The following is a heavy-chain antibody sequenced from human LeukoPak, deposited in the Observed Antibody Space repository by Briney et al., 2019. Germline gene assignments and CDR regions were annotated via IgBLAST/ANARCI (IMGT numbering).Heavy chain of an antibody. J-gene: IGHJ2*01. Sequence: ASETLSLTCAVYGGTFRGYYWSWIRQPPGKGLEWIGEIHYTGATNYKPSLKSRVTISGDPSKNQVSLRVYSVTAADTAVYYCPRGVLGPYYFDLWGRGTLVTVSS. CDR3: PRGVLGPYYFDL. D-gene: IGHD7-27*01. CDR2: IHYTGAT. CDR1: GGTFRGYY. V-gene: IGHV4-34*01.